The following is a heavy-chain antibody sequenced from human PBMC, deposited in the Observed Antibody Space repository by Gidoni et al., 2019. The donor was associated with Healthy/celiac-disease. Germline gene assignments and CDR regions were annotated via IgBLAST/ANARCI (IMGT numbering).Heavy chain of an antibody. CDR2: ISGRGATT. J-gene: IGHJ6*02. Sequence: EVQLLESGGGLVQPGGSLRISCAASGYTLKISAMSWVRPAPGKGVVWVSSISGRGATTYYANAVKGRLTIARDKARNTLYLQMNSLRAEDTAVYYCATQSLAVAGTSNALDVWGQGTTVTSP. CDR1: GYTLKISA. CDR3: ATQSLAVAGTSNALDV. D-gene: IGHD6-19*01. V-gene: IGHV3-23*01.